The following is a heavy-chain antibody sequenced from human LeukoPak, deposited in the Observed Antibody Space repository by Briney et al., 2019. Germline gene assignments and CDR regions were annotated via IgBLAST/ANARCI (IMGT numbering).Heavy chain of an antibody. J-gene: IGHJ4*02. CDR1: GFTFSSYA. D-gene: IGHD3-9*01. CDR3: ARQIRYFDWLPQATPDY. Sequence: GGSLRLSCAASGFTFSSYAMHWIRQAPGKGLEWVAVISYDGSNKYYADSVKGRFTISRDNSKNTLYLQMNSLRAEDTAVYYCARQIRYFDWLPQATPDYWGQGTLVTVSS. V-gene: IGHV3-30-3*01. CDR2: ISYDGSNK.